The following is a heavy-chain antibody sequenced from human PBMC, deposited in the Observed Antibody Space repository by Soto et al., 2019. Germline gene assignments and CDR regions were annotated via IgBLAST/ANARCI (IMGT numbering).Heavy chain of an antibody. Sequence: SETLSLTCAVYGGSFSGYYWSWIRQPPGKGLEWIGEIKHRGSTNYNPSLKSRVTISVDTSKNQFSLKLSSVTAADTAVYYCARTFSDGLPSDYWGQGTLVTVSS. J-gene: IGHJ4*02. CDR1: GGSFSGYY. V-gene: IGHV4-34*01. D-gene: IGHD6-25*01. CDR3: ARTFSDGLPSDY. CDR2: IKHRGST.